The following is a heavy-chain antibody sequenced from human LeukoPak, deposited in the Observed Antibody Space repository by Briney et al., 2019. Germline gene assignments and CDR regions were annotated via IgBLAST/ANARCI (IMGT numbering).Heavy chain of an antibody. CDR1: GGSFSGYY. V-gene: IGHV4-34*01. CDR3: ARGRVASYLRFDP. CDR2: INHSGSS. Sequence: PSETLSLTCAVYGGSFSGYYWSWIRQPPGKGLEWIGEINHSGSSNYNPSLKSRVTISVDTSKNQFSLKLSSVTAADTAVYYCARGRVASYLRFDPWGQGTLVTVSS. D-gene: IGHD2-15*01. J-gene: IGHJ5*02.